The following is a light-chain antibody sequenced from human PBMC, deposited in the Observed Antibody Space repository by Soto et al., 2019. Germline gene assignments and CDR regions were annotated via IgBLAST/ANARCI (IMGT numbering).Light chain of an antibody. CDR2: EVS. V-gene: IGLV2-8*01. J-gene: IGLJ1*01. Sequence: QSALTQPPSASGSPGQSVTISCTGTSSDVGGYNYVSWYQQHPGKAPTLIISEVSKRPSGVPDRFSGSKSGNTASLTVSGLQAADEADYYCTSHAGSNNYVFGTGTKLTGL. CDR1: SSDVGGYNY. CDR3: TSHAGSNNYV.